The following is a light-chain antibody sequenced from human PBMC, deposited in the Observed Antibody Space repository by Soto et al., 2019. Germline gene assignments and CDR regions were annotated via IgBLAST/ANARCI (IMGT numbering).Light chain of an antibody. Sequence: DIVMTQSPASLAVSLGERATINCKSSQSVLYTSHNKNYLAWYRQKPGQPPKLLIYWASTRESGVPDRFSGSGSGTDFTLTISSLQAEDVAVYYCQQYYSTPWTFGQGTTVEIK. CDR1: QSVLYTSHNKNY. CDR2: WAS. V-gene: IGKV4-1*01. J-gene: IGKJ1*01. CDR3: QQYYSTPWT.